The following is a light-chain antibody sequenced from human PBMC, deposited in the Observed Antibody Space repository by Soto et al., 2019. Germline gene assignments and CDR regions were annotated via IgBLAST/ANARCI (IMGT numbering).Light chain of an antibody. CDR2: DAS. V-gene: IGKV1-5*01. CDR1: QNIRSW. J-gene: IGKJ2*01. CDR3: QHYNGY. Sequence: DMPMTQSPTTLSASVGDRVTITCRASQNIRSWWAWYQQKPGKAPKVLIYDASTLESGVPSRFSGSGFGTEFTLTISSLQADDFATYYCQHYNGYFGQGTKLEIK.